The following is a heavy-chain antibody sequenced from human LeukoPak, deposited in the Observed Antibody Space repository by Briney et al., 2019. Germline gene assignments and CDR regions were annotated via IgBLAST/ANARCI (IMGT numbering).Heavy chain of an antibody. D-gene: IGHD4-23*01. V-gene: IGHV3-74*01. Sequence: GGSLRLSCGASGFTFRTYWMHWVRQAPGKGLVWVSRIGGDGSNTNFADSVRGRFAISRDNAKSTLYLQMNSLRAEDTAVYYCARGGRHDYDGRPPDYWGQGTLVTVSS. CDR2: IGGDGSNT. J-gene: IGHJ4*02. CDR3: ARGGRHDYDGRPPDY. CDR1: GFTFRTYW.